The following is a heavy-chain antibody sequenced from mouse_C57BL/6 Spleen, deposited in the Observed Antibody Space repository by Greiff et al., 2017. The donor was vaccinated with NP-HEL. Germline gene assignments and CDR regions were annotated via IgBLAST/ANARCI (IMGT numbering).Heavy chain of an antibody. CDR1: GYTFTSYW. J-gene: IGHJ1*03. CDR2: IHPNSGST. D-gene: IGHD2-10*01. Sequence: QVQLKQPGAELVKPGASVKLSCKASGYTFTSYWMHWVKQRPGQGLEWIGMIHPNSGSTNYNEKFKSKATLTVDKSSSTAYMQLSSLTSEDSAVYYCARRPYYGNDWYFDVWGTGTTVTVSS. CDR3: ARRPYYGNDWYFDV. V-gene: IGHV1-64*01.